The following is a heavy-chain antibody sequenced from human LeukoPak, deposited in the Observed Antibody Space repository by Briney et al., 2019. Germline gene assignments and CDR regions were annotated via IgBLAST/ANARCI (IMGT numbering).Heavy chain of an antibody. CDR3: AADDLTRGY. Sequence: SVKVSCKASGFTFTNSAMQWVRQARGQRLEWIGWIVVGSGNTNYAQKFQERVTITRDMSTSTAYMELSSLRSEDTAVYYCAADDLTRGYWGQGTVVTVSS. V-gene: IGHV1-58*02. J-gene: IGHJ4*02. CDR2: IVVGSGNT. CDR1: GFTFTNSA.